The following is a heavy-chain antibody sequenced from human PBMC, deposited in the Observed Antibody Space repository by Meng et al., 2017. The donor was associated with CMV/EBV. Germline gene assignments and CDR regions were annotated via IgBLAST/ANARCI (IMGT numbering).Heavy chain of an antibody. J-gene: IGHJ6*02. CDR3: ARDRLGSSGHYYYFGMDV. D-gene: IGHD6-19*01. CDR1: GDSLSRYY. V-gene: IGHV4-59*01. Sequence: SETLSLTCTVSGDSLSRYYWSWIRQPPGRGLEWIGYISYSGSTNYNPSLRSRVTISVDTSKNQFSLNLTSVTASDTAVYFCARDRLGSSGHYYYFGMDVWGQGTTVTVSS. CDR2: ISYSGST.